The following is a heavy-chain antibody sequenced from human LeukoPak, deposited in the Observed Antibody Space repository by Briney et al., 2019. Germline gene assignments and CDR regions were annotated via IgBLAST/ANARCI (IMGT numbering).Heavy chain of an antibody. D-gene: IGHD3-3*01. CDR2: VDYSGYT. CDR1: GGPVSNTNYY. J-gene: IGHJ4*01. Sequence: SETLSLTCSVSGGPVSNTNYYWGWIRQPPGKGLEWLGSVDYSGYTYQSPSHNSRVTISVDTSKNQFSLKMTSVTAADTAVYYCARSIFSGSYAFDFWGHGTLVTVSS. CDR3: ARSIFSGSYAFDF. V-gene: IGHV4-39*07.